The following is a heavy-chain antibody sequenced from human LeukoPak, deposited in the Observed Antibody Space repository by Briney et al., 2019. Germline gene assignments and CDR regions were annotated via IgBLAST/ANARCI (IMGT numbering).Heavy chain of an antibody. CDR2: ISSSSSYI. J-gene: IGHJ3*02. CDR1: GFTFSSYS. D-gene: IGHD3-22*01. Sequence: GGSLRLSCAASGFTFSSYSMNWVRQAPGKGLEWVSSISSSSSYIYYADSVKGRFTISRDNAKNSLYLQMNSLRAEDTAVYYCARAKFHANYYDSSGYYDDAFDIWGQGTMVTVSS. V-gene: IGHV3-21*04. CDR3: ARAKFHANYYDSSGYYDDAFDI.